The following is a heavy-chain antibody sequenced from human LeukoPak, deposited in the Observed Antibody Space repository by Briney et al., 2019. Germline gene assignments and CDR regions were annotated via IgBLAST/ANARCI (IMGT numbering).Heavy chain of an antibody. D-gene: IGHD2-21*01. J-gene: IGHJ4*02. CDR1: GFTFSKYA. Sequence: GGSLRLSCGASGFTFSKYAMSWVRQAPGKGLEWVSGVSGSGGVTYYADSVKGRFTISRDDSKNTLYLQMSSLRADDTAVYYCARSIVGNSVFDYWGQGTLVTVSS. CDR2: VSGSGGVT. CDR3: ARSIVGNSVFDY. V-gene: IGHV3-23*01.